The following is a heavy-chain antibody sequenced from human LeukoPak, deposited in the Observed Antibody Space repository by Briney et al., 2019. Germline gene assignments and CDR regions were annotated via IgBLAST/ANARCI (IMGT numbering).Heavy chain of an antibody. D-gene: IGHD3-10*01. V-gene: IGHV4-39*01. Sequence: SETLSLTCTVSGGSISSSSYYWGWIRQPPGKGLEWIGSIYYSGSTYYNPSLKSRVTISVDTSKNQFSLKLSSVTAADTAVYYCARQYYYGSGSSYWFDPWGQGTLVTVSS. CDR2: IYYSGST. J-gene: IGHJ5*02. CDR1: GGSISSSSYY. CDR3: ARQYYYGSGSSYWFDP.